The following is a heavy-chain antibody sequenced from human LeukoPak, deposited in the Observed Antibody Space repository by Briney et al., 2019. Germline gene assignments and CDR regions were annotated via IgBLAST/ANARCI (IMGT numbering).Heavy chain of an antibody. D-gene: IGHD4-17*01. V-gene: IGHV4-30-2*01. Sequence: PSQTLSLTCSVSGGSFNSAGYSWSWIRQPPGKGLEFIGNIYHSGSTYYNPSLESRVTISVDTSKNQFSLKLSSVTAADTAVYYCARARLLSSVTTSAFDIWGQGTMVTVSS. CDR3: ARARLLSSVTTSAFDI. CDR2: IYHSGST. J-gene: IGHJ3*02. CDR1: GGSFNSAGYS.